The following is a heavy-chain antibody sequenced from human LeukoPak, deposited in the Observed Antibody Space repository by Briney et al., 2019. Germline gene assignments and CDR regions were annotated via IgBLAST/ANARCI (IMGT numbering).Heavy chain of an antibody. CDR2: VYFDWTT. V-gene: IGHV4-59*08. D-gene: IGHD2-21*02. Sequence: SETLSLTCSVSNDPFSNYFWSWVRQPPGNGLECIGYVYFDWTTNYNPSLMDRVNISVNTTKNQFSLRLNSVTALDTAVYYCARLTVGLFFDAWGQGALVTVSA. CDR1: NDPFSNYF. J-gene: IGHJ4*02. CDR3: ARLTVGLFFDA.